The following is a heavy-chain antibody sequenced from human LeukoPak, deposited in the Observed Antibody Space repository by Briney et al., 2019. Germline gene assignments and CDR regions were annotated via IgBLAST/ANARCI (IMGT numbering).Heavy chain of an antibody. CDR2: IYWDDDE. CDR1: GGSISGYYWS. Sequence: TLSLTCSVSGGSISGYYWSWIRQPPGRALEWLALIYWDDDERYSPSLKSRLTITKDTSKNQVVLTMTNMDPVDTATYYCARRRGGSGWYFDYWGQGTLVTVSS. D-gene: IGHD6-19*01. V-gene: IGHV2-5*08. J-gene: IGHJ4*02. CDR3: ARRRGGSGWYFDY.